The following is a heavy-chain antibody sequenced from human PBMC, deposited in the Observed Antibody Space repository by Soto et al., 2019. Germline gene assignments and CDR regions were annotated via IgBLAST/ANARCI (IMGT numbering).Heavy chain of an antibody. Sequence: PGGSLRLSCEAPGFTFSSYGMHWVRQAPGKGLEWVAVIWYDGSIQYYADSVKGRFTISRDNSKNTLYLQMNSLRAEDTAVYYCARARHTYFDTSGYPFDNWGPGTLVTSPQ. J-gene: IGHJ4*02. CDR3: ARARHTYFDTSGYPFDN. V-gene: IGHV3-33*01. D-gene: IGHD3-22*01. CDR2: IWYDGSIQ. CDR1: GFTFSSYG.